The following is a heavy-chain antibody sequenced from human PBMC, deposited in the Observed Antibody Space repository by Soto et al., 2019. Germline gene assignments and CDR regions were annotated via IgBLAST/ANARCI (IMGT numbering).Heavy chain of an antibody. CDR3: ARGGFGEYYGMDV. J-gene: IGHJ6*02. CDR1: GGPINSYF. CDR2: IHYSGST. Sequence: PSETLSLTCTVSGGPINSYFWSWIRQPPGKGLEWIGYIHYSGSTTYNPSLKSRVTISLDTSKNQFSLKLKSVTAADTAVYYCARGGFGEYYGMDVWGQGTSVTVSS. V-gene: IGHV4-59*01. D-gene: IGHD3-10*01.